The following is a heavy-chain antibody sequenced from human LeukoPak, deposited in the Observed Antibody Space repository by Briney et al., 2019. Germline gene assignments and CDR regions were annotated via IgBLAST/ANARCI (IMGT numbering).Heavy chain of an antibody. D-gene: IGHD3-22*01. V-gene: IGHV3-7*01. Sequence: PGGSLRLSCAASGLTFSSYWMSWVRQAPGKGLEWVANIKQDGSEKYYVDSVKGRFTISRDNAKNSLYLQMNSLRAEDTAVYYCARLIVVVITTRPYGMDVWGQGTTVTVSS. CDR1: GLTFSSYW. CDR3: ARLIVVVITTRPYGMDV. J-gene: IGHJ6*02. CDR2: IKQDGSEK.